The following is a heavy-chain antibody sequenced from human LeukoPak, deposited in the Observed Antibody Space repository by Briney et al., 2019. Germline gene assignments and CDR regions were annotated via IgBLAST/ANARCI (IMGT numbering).Heavy chain of an antibody. Sequence: SETLSLTCTVSGGSISTYYWSWIRRPPGKGLEWIAYIHASGPTNYNPSLKSRVTMSVDRSKNQFSLKLTSVTAADTAVYYCAIKTSGGIFDIWGQGTKVTVSS. CDR3: AIKTSGGIFDI. CDR2: IHASGPT. D-gene: IGHD6-25*01. J-gene: IGHJ3*02. CDR1: GGSISTYY. V-gene: IGHV4-4*09.